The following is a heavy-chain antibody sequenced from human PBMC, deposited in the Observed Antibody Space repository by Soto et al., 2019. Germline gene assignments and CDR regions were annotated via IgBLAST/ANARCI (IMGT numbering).Heavy chain of an antibody. CDR3: ARGGEGVVVPAATPFDY. CDR2: INPSGGST. V-gene: IGHV1-46*03. CDR1: GYTFTSYY. J-gene: IGHJ4*02. D-gene: IGHD2-2*01. Sequence: QVQLVQSGAEVKKPGASVKVSCKASGYTFTSYYMHWVRQAPGQGLEWMGIINPSGGSTSHAQKFQGRVTMTRDTSTSTVYMELSSLRSEDTAVYYCARGGEGVVVPAATPFDYWGQGTLVTVSS.